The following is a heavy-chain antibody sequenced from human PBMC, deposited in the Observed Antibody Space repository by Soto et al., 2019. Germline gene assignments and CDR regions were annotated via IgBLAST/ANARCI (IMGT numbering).Heavy chain of an antibody. CDR1: GFTFSTYS. CDR2: IRDSDSDI. CDR3: ARDLRLGATLGAFDI. D-gene: IGHD1-26*01. J-gene: IGHJ3*02. Sequence: PGGSLRLSCAASGFTFSTYSMNWVRQVPGKGPEWISYIRDSDSDISTAESLKGRFTISRDNARNSLYLQMNSLRAEDTAVYYCARDLRLGATLGAFDIWGQGTMVTVSS. V-gene: IGHV3-48*01.